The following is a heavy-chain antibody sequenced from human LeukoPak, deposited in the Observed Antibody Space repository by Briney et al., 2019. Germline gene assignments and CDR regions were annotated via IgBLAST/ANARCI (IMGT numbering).Heavy chain of an antibody. D-gene: IGHD1-1*01. Sequence: GASVKACCKASGNTFIGYWIHWVRQAPGQGLEWMGAINPRGDATIGAQKFQGRVTTTRDTSTSTVYIELSSLRSEDTAVYYCAREGQQLKHFDYWGQGTLVTVSS. CDR2: INPRGDAT. V-gene: IGHV1-46*01. CDR1: GNTFIGYW. J-gene: IGHJ4*02. CDR3: AREGQQLKHFDY.